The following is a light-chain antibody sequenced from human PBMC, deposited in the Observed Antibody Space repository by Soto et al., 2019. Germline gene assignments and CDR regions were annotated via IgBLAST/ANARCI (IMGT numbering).Light chain of an antibody. CDR1: QSVGTN. CDR3: QQYNNWPPYRT. Sequence: EIVMTQSPATLSVSPGERATLSGRASQSVGTNLAWYHQKPGQAPRLLIYGASTRPTGIPARFSGSGSGTEFTLTISSLQSEDFALYFCQQYNNWPPYRTLGQGTKVEIQ. J-gene: IGKJ1*01. CDR2: GAS. V-gene: IGKV3-15*01.